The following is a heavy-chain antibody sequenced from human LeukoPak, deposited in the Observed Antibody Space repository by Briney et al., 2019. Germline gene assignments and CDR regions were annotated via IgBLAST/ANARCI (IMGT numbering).Heavy chain of an antibody. CDR3: AKDRGFPQAAAGTLDY. V-gene: IGHV3-30*02. Sequence: GSLRLSCAASGFTFSSYGMHWVRQAPGKGLEWVAFIRYDGSNKYYADSVKGRFTISRDNSKNTLYLQMNSLRAEDTAVYYCAKDRGFPQAAAGTLDYWGQGTLVTVSS. D-gene: IGHD6-13*01. CDR2: IRYDGSNK. J-gene: IGHJ4*02. CDR1: GFTFSSYG.